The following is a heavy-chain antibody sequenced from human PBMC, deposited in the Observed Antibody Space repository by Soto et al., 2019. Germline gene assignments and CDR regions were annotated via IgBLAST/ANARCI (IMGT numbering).Heavy chain of an antibody. CDR2: IYYSGST. Sequence: SETLSLTCTVSGGSINSYYWSWIRQPPGKGPEWIGYIYYSGSTNYNPSLKSRVTMSVDTSKNQFSLKLSSVTAADTAVYYCARLRWGGTYGHFDYWGQGTLVTVSS. CDR1: GGSINSYY. D-gene: IGHD1-26*01. J-gene: IGHJ4*02. CDR3: ARLRWGGTYGHFDY. V-gene: IGHV4-59*08.